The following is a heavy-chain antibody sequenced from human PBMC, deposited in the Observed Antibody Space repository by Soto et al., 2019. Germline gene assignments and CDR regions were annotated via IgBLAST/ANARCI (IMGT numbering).Heavy chain of an antibody. J-gene: IGHJ4*02. D-gene: IGHD6-13*01. CDR1: GVSISSDNW. Sequence: QVQLQESGPGLVRPSGTVSLTCAGSGVSISSDNWWSWVRQPPGKALEWIGEIHHSGSTNYNPSLKSRVTMSVVPSKDLFSLTLHSVTAADTAFYYCARDQGSHPGDWGQGTLVSVSS. V-gene: IGHV4-4*02. CDR3: ARDQGSHPGD. CDR2: IHHSGST.